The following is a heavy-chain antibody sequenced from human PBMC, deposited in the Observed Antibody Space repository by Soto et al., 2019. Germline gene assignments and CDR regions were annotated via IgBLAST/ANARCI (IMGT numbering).Heavy chain of an antibody. CDR1: GDTFASFG. CDR2: ISAYNGNT. V-gene: IGHV1-18*01. Sequence: ASVKVSCKASGDTFASFGFSWVRQALGQGLEWLGWISAYNGNTHYAQKVRDRVTLTTDTSTNTAYMELRSLTSDDTAVYYCARDQESITDRILQYWGQGTRVTVS. J-gene: IGHJ4*02. CDR3: ARDQESITDRILQY. D-gene: IGHD3-10*01.